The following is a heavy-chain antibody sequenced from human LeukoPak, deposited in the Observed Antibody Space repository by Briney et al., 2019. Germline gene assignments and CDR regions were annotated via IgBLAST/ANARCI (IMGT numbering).Heavy chain of an antibody. J-gene: IGHJ4*02. CDR1: GYTFNIFA. CDR2: INPHSGNT. V-gene: IGHV1-18*01. Sequence: GASVRPSCKTSGYTFNIFAITWVRQAPGQGLEWMGWINPHSGNTNSAQKVKGRVTLTTDTSTRTAYMELRSLRSDDTAMYYCATGEAFTGSFDFWGQGTVIAVSS. CDR3: ATGEAFTGSFDF. D-gene: IGHD3-10*01.